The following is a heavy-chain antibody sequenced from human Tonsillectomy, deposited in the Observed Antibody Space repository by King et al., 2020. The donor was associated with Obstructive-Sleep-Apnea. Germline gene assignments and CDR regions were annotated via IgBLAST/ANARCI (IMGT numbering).Heavy chain of an antibody. CDR1: GGSISSGGYY. V-gene: IGHV4-31*03. J-gene: IGHJ4*02. D-gene: IGHD4-23*01. CDR3: AREEDYGGNSGVSYFDY. CDR2: IYYSGST. Sequence: QLQESGPGLVKPSQTLSLTCTVSGGSISSGGYYWSWIRQHPGKGLEWIGYIYYSGSTYYNPSLKSRVTISVDTSKNQFSLKPSSVTAADTAVYYCAREEDYGGNSGVSYFDYWGQGTLVTVSS.